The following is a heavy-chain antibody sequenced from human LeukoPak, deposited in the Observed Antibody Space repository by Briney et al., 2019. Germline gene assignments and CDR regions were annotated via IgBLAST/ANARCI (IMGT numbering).Heavy chain of an antibody. V-gene: IGHV1-46*01. CDR2: INPSGGST. Sequence: ASVKVSRKASGYTFTSYYMHWVRQAPGQGLEWMGIINPSGGSTSYAQKFQGRVTMTRDTSTSTVYMELSSLRSEDTAVYYCARPDIAAAGTGSHAFNYWGQGTLVTVSS. D-gene: IGHD6-13*01. J-gene: IGHJ4*02. CDR1: GYTFTSYY. CDR3: ARPDIAAAGTGSHAFNY.